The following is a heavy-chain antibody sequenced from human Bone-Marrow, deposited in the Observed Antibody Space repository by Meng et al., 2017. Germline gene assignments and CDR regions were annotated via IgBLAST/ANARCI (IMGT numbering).Heavy chain of an antibody. V-gene: IGHV4-34*01. Sequence: QGQLQQWGAGLLQPSETLSLTCAVYGGSFSGYYWSWIRQPPGKGLEWIGEINHSGSTNYNPSLESRATISVDMSQNNLSLKLSSVTAADSAVYYCARGPTTMAHDFDYWGQGTLVTVSS. CDR1: GGSFSGYY. J-gene: IGHJ4*02. D-gene: IGHD4-11*01. CDR3: ARGPTTMAHDFDY. CDR2: INHSGST.